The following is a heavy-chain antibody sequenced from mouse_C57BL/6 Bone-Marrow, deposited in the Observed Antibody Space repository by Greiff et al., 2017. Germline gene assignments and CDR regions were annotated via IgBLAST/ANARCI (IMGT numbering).Heavy chain of an antibody. CDR2: INPYNGGT. CDR1: GYTFTDYY. Sequence: EVQLQQSGPVLVKPGASVKMSCKASGYTFTDYYMNWVKQSHGKSLEWIGVINPYNGGTSYNQKFKGKATLTVDKSSSTANMERNSLTSEDSAVYYCASGGIYSNYVDYWGQGTTLTVSS. CDR3: ASGGIYSNYVDY. D-gene: IGHD2-5*01. J-gene: IGHJ2*01. V-gene: IGHV1-19*01.